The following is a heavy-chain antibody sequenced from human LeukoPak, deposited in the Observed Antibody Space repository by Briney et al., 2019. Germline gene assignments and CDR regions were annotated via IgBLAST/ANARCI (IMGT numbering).Heavy chain of an antibody. CDR1: GDSVSSNSAA. D-gene: IGHD3-10*01. J-gene: IGHJ6*02. V-gene: IGHV6-1*01. CDR3: ARRYYYGSGSKSGKNYYYYGMDV. CDR2: TYYRSKWYN. Sequence: SQTLSLTCAISGDSVSSNSAAWNWIRQSPSRGLEWLGRTYYRSKWYNDYAVSVKSRITINPDTSKNQSSLQLNSVTPEDTAVYYCARRYYYGSGSKSGKNYYYYGMDVWGQGTTVTVSS.